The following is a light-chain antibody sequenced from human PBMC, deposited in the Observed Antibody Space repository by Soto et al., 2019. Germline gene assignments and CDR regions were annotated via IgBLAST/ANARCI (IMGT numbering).Light chain of an antibody. Sequence: EIVMTQSPATLSVSPGERATLSCRASQSVSSNLAWYQQKPGQSPRLLIYGASTRATGIPARFSGSGSRIEFTLTISSLQSEDFAVYYCQQYNNWLALAFGGGPQVEI. CDR1: QSVSSN. V-gene: IGKV3-15*01. J-gene: IGKJ4*01. CDR3: QQYNNWLALA. CDR2: GAS.